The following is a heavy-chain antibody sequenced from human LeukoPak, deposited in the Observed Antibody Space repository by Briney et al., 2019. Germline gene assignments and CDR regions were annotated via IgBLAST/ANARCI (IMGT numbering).Heavy chain of an antibody. V-gene: IGHV1-2*02. Sequence: ASVKVSCKASAYSFSDYYLHGVRQAPGQGLEWMGWIDPKSGATKYAQRFQGRVTMTRDTSISTAYMELSGLRSDDTAVYYCAREGPIYYGNLDYWGQGTLVTVYS. J-gene: IGHJ4*02. CDR1: AYSFSDYY. CDR2: IDPKSGAT. CDR3: AREGPIYYGNLDY. D-gene: IGHD3-10*01.